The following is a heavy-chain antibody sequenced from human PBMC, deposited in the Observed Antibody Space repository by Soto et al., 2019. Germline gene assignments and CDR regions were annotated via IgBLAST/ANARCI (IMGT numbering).Heavy chain of an antibody. V-gene: IGHV1-69*08. CDR3: ARDWESTVSTWSFGAF. CDR1: GGTFSPYT. CDR2: IIPFLGVT. Sequence: QVQLVQSGAEVKKPGSSGKVSCKASGGTFSPYTVNWVRQAPGQGLEWMGRIIPFLGVTKYAQKFQARVTLTADTSTTTAYMELSGLRFEDTAVYYCARDWESTVSTWSFGAFWGRGTLVTVSS. J-gene: IGHJ4*02. D-gene: IGHD3-10*01.